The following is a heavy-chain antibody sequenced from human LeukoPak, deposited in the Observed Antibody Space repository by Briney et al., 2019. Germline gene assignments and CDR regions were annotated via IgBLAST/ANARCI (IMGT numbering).Heavy chain of an antibody. CDR3: AKGMHFDWLPADY. V-gene: IGHV3-30*18. J-gene: IGHJ4*02. CDR1: GFTFSSYG. CDR2: ISYDGSNK. Sequence: GGSLRLSCAASGFTFSSYGMHWVRQAPGKGLEWVAVISYDGSNKYYADSVKGRFTISRDNSKNTLYLQMNDQRAEDTAVYHCAKGMHFDWLPADYWGQGTLVTVSS. D-gene: IGHD3-9*01.